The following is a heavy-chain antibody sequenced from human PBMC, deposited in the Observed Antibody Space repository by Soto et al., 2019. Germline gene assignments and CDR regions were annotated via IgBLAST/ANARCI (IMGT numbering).Heavy chain of an antibody. CDR2: IPGSDGRT. CDR3: AKNSAATIRVGFDY. D-gene: IGHD5-12*01. Sequence: EVQLLESGGGLVQPGGSRRLSCAASGFTFATYTMSWVRQTPGKGLEWVSAIPGSDGRTYYADSVKGRFTISRDNSKNTLYLQMNSLGAEDAAVYYCAKNSAATIRVGFDYWGQGTLVTVSS. CDR1: GFTFATYT. V-gene: IGHV3-23*01. J-gene: IGHJ4*02.